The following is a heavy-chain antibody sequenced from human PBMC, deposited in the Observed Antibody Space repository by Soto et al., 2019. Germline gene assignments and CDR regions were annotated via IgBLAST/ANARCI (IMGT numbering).Heavy chain of an antibody. CDR3: ASRSSGWYFDY. CDR2: ISGSGGST. J-gene: IGHJ4*02. V-gene: IGHV3-23*01. CDR1: GFTFSSYA. D-gene: IGHD6-19*01. Sequence: EVQLLESGGGLVQPGGSLRLSCAASGFTFSSYAMSWARQAPGKGLEWVSVISGSGGSTYYADSVKGRFTISRDNSKNTLYLQMNSLRAEDTAVYYCASRSSGWYFDYWGQGTLVTVSS.